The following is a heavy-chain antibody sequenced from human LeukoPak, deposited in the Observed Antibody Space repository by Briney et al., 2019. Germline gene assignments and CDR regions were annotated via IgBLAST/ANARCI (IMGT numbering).Heavy chain of an antibody. V-gene: IGHV3-23*01. D-gene: IGHD2-2*01. CDR3: AKEGGYCSSTSCGAFVI. J-gene: IGHJ3*02. Sequence: PGGSLRLSCAASGFTFSSYAMSWVRQAPGKGLEWVSDISGSGALSYYADSVKGRFTISRDNSENTLYLQMNSLRAEDTAVYYCAKEGGYCSSTSCGAFVIWGQGTMATVSS. CDR2: ISGSGALS. CDR1: GFTFSSYA.